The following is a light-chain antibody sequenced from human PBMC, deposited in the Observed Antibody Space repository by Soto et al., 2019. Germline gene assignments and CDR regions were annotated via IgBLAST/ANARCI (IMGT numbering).Light chain of an antibody. J-gene: IGLJ1*01. CDR3: SSYTTAYTYV. V-gene: IGLV2-14*01. CDR2: EVS. Sequence: QSPLTQPASVSGYPGQSITISCTGTSSDVGGYKYVSWYQQHPGKAPKLMIYEVSNRPSGVSHRFSGSKSGNTASLTISGLQAEDEADYYCSSYTTAYTYVFGTGTKVTVL. CDR1: SSDVGGYKY.